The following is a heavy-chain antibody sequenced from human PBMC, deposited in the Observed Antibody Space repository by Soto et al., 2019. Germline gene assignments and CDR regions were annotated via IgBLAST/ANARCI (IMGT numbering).Heavy chain of an antibody. V-gene: IGHV3-23*01. J-gene: IGHJ3*02. Sequence: GGSLRLSCAASGFTFSSYAMSWVRQAPGKGLEWVSAISGSGGSTYYADSVKGRFTISRDNAKNTLYLPMNSLRAEDTAVYYCARGGMRSGVNITAFDIWGQGTMVTVSS. CDR3: ARGGMRSGVNITAFDI. D-gene: IGHD3-3*01. CDR2: ISGSGGST. CDR1: GFTFSSYA.